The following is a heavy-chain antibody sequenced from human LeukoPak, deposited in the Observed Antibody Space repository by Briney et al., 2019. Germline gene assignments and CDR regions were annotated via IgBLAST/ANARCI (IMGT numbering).Heavy chain of an antibody. CDR1: GFTFSSYA. Sequence: GGSLRLSCAASGFTFSSYAMSWVRQAPGKGLEWVSAISGSGGSTYYADSVKGRFTISRDNSENTLYLQMNSLRAEDTAVYYCVRYIVATITLDYWGQGTLVTVSS. D-gene: IGHD5-12*01. CDR3: VRYIVATITLDY. CDR2: ISGSGGST. J-gene: IGHJ4*02. V-gene: IGHV3-23*01.